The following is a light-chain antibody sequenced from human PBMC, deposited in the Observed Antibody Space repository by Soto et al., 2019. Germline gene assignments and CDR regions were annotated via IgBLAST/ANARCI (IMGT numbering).Light chain of an antibody. CDR3: QQRADWPIT. CDR1: QSVSSSY. J-gene: IGKJ5*01. V-gene: IGKV3D-20*02. CDR2: DAS. Sequence: EIVLTQSPGTLSLSPVERATLSCRASQSVSSSYLAWYQQKPGQAPRLLIYDASNRATGIPARFSGSGSGTDFTLTISSLEPDDFAVYYCQQRADWPITFGQGTRLEIK.